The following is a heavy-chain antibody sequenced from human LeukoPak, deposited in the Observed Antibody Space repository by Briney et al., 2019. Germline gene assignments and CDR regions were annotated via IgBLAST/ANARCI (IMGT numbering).Heavy chain of an antibody. V-gene: IGHV3-15*01. CDR3: TTPTPMVP. CDR1: GFPFSNAW. J-gene: IGHJ5*02. Sequence: GGSLRLSCVASGFPFSNAWMSWVRQAPGKGLEWVGRIKNKADGGTTDYAAPVKGRFTISRDDSENTLYLQMSSLKTEDTAVYYCTTPTPMVPWGQGTLVTVSS. D-gene: IGHD5-18*01. CDR2: IKNKADGGTT.